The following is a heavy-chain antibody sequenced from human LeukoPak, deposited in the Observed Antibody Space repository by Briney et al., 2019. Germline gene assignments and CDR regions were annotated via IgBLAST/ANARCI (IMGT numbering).Heavy chain of an antibody. Sequence: GASVKVSCKASGYTFTSYGISWVRQAPGQGLEWVGWISAYNGNTNYAQKLQGRVTMTTDTSTSTAYMELRSLRSDDTAVYYCARDRVSYSSGPLDIWGQGTMVTVSS. J-gene: IGHJ3*02. CDR3: ARDRVSYSSGPLDI. CDR1: GYTFTSYG. D-gene: IGHD6-19*01. V-gene: IGHV1-18*01. CDR2: ISAYNGNT.